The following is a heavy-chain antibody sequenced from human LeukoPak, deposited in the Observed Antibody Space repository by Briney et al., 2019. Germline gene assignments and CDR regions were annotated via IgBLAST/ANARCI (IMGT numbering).Heavy chain of an antibody. Sequence: SVKVSCKASGGTFSSYAISWVRQAPGQGLEWMGRIIPIPGIANYAQKFQGRVTITADKSTSTAYMELSSLRSEDTAVYYCARHLPDGYPMTFDPWGQGTLVTVSS. J-gene: IGHJ5*02. V-gene: IGHV1-69*04. CDR1: GGTFSSYA. CDR2: IIPIPGIA. D-gene: IGHD5-24*01. CDR3: ARHLPDGYPMTFDP.